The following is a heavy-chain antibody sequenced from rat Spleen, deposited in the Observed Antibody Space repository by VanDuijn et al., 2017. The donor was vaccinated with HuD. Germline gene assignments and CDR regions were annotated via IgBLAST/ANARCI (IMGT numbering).Heavy chain of an antibody. Sequence: QVQLMESGPGLVQPSETLSLTCTVSGFSLTSYNVHWVRQPPGKGLEWMGVMWSGGSTDYNSALKSRLSISRDTSKNQVFLKMNSLKSEDTTTYYCARDLDGYFDYWGQGVMVTVSS. V-gene: IGHV2-45*01. J-gene: IGHJ2*01. CDR3: ARDLDGYFDY. CDR1: GFSLTSYN. CDR2: MWSGGST. D-gene: IGHD1-12*03.